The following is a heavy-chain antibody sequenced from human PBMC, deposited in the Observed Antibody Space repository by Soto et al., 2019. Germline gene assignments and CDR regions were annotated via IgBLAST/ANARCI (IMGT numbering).Heavy chain of an antibody. CDR3: GRDPGYGALDY. J-gene: IGHJ4*02. Sequence: EVQLVDSGGDLVQPGGSLRLSCAASGFTFSHYWMTWVRQAPGKGLEWVANINQDGSVKTYLDSMKGRLTISRDNAQHSLYLQMDSLRAEDTAVYYCGRDPGYGALDYWGQGTLVTVSA. V-gene: IGHV3-7*01. D-gene: IGHD4-17*01. CDR2: INQDGSVK. CDR1: GFTFSHYW.